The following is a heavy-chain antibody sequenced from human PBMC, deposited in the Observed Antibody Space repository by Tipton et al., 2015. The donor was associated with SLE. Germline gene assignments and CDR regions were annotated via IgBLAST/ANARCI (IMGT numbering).Heavy chain of an antibody. V-gene: IGHV4-39*01. CDR1: GGSISSSSYY. CDR2: IYYSGST. Sequence: GLVKPSETLSLTCTVSGGSISSSSYYWGWIRQPPGKGLEWIGSIYYSGSTYYNPSLKSRVTISVDTSKNQFSLKLSSVTAADTAVYYCARSYSGIEGGAFDIWGQGTMVTVSS. CDR3: ARSYSGIEGGAFDI. J-gene: IGHJ3*02. D-gene: IGHD1-26*01.